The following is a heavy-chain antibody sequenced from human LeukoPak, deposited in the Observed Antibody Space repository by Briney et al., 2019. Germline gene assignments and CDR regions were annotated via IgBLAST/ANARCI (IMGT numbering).Heavy chain of an antibody. CDR2: ISWNSGSI. CDR3: ARDLPPEDV. V-gene: IGHV3-9*01. J-gene: IGHJ6*02. Sequence: GGSLRLSCAASGFTFDDYAMHWVRQAPGKGLEWVSSISWNSGSIGYADSLKGRFTISRDNSKNTLYLQMNSLRVDDTAVYYCARDLPPEDVWGQGTTVTVSS. CDR1: GFTFDDYA.